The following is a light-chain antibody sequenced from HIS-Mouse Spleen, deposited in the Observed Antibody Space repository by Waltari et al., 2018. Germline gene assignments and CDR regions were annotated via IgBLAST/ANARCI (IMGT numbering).Light chain of an antibody. CDR1: SSDVGGYNH. CDR3: SSYTSSSTRV. V-gene: IGLV2-14*03. Sequence: QSALTQPASVSGSPGQSITISCTGTSSDVGGYNHVSWYQQHPGKAPKLMIYDASNRPSGVSNRFSGSKSGNTASLTISGLQAEDEADYYCSSYTSSSTRVFGGGTKLTVL. CDR2: DAS. J-gene: IGLJ3*02.